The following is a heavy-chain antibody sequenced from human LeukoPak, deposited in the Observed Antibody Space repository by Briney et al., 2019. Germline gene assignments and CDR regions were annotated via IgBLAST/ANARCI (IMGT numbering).Heavy chain of an antibody. CDR2: INPNTDFT. Sequence: ASVKVSCKASGYTFTVYNIHWVRQAPGQGLEWMGWINPNTDFTNYAKKFQGRVTMSRDTSISTAYMELTRLRSDDTAVYYCARDLRHYYYYMDVWGKGTTVSV. CDR3: ARDLRHYYYYMDV. J-gene: IGHJ6*03. V-gene: IGHV1-2*02. CDR1: GYTFTVYN.